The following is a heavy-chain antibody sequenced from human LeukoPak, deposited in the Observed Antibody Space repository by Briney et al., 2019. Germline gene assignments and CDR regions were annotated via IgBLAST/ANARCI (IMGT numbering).Heavy chain of an antibody. D-gene: IGHD4-23*01. J-gene: IGHJ4*02. Sequence: GRSLRLSCAASGFTFSTYAMHWVRQAPGKGLEWVAVIPYDGSNKYYADSVKGRFTISRENSKNRLYLQMDSLRAEDTAVYYCARAEGYGGELDSWGQGTLVTVSA. CDR3: ARAEGYGGELDS. CDR2: IPYDGSNK. CDR1: GFTFSTYA. V-gene: IGHV3-30*04.